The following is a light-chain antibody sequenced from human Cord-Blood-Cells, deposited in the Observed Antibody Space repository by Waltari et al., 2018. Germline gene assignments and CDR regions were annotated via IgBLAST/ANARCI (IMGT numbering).Light chain of an antibody. CDR2: DVS. J-gene: IGLJ1*01. CDR1: SRVVGGYNY. V-gene: IGLV2-14*01. Sequence: QSALPQPASASGSPGQSNTVSCTGTSRVVGGYNYVSWYQQHPGKAPKLMIDDVSNRTQGASNRCPGSKSGNTAYLTISELQAEDEADYYCSSYTSSSTLVFGTGTKL. CDR3: SSYTSSSTLV.